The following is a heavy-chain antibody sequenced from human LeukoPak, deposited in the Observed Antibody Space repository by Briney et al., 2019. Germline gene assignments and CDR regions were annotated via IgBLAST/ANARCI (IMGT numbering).Heavy chain of an antibody. D-gene: IGHD5-24*01. J-gene: IGHJ4*02. Sequence: TLSLTCTVSGGSISSSGYYWSWVRQLPGKGLEWVGYIYYSGTTYYNPSLESRVTISVDTSKNQFSLNLTSLTAADTAVYYCARGDGYYFDYWGQGTLVTVSS. CDR1: GGSISSSGYY. CDR2: IYYSGTT. V-gene: IGHV4-31*03. CDR3: ARGDGYYFDY.